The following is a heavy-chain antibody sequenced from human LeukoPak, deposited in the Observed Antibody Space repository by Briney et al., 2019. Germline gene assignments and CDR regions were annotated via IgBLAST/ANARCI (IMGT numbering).Heavy chain of an antibody. Sequence: ASVKVSCKASGYTFTIYGISWVRQAPRQGLEWMGWISAYNGNTNYAQKLQGRVTMTTDTSTSTAYMELRSLRSDDTAVYYCARDPNSLVAVAGSRFDPWGQGTLVTVSS. D-gene: IGHD6-19*01. J-gene: IGHJ5*02. CDR3: ARDPNSLVAVAGSRFDP. CDR1: GYTFTIYG. V-gene: IGHV1-18*01. CDR2: ISAYNGNT.